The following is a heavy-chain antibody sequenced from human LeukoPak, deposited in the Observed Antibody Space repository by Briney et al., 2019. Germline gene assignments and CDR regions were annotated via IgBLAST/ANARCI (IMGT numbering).Heavy chain of an antibody. Sequence: GGSLRLSCAASGFTFSTYTMNWVRQAPGKGLEWVSSISSSSTTYYADSVKGRFTMSRDNAKNSVYLQMNSLRAEDTAVYYCARVGAHSRYYFEYWGQGTLVTVSS. V-gene: IGHV3-69-1*02. J-gene: IGHJ4*02. CDR2: ISSSSTT. D-gene: IGHD2-15*01. CDR3: ARVGAHSRYYFEY. CDR1: GFTFSTYT.